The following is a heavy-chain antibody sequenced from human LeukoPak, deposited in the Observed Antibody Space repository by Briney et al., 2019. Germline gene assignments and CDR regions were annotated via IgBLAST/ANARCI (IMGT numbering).Heavy chain of an antibody. CDR2: ISSSGSTI. CDR1: GFTFSTYE. CDR3: AELGITMIGGV. J-gene: IGHJ6*04. V-gene: IGHV3-48*03. Sequence: GALRLSCAASGFTFSTYEMNWVRQAPGKGLEWVSYISSSGSTIYYADSVKGRFTISRDNAKNSLYLQMNSLRAEDTAVYYCAELGITMIGGVWGKGTTVTISS. D-gene: IGHD3-10*02.